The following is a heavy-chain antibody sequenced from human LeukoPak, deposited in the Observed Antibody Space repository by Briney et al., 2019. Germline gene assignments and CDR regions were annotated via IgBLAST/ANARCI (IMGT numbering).Heavy chain of an antibody. Sequence: SVKVSCKASGGTLSSYAISWVRQAPGQGLEWMGGIIPIFGTANYAQKFQGRVTITADESTSTAYMELRSLRSEDTAVYYCARPLYDSSDYLVVDAFHIWGQGTMVTVSS. V-gene: IGHV1-69*13. CDR2: IIPIFGTA. CDR1: GGTLSSYA. J-gene: IGHJ3*02. D-gene: IGHD3-22*01. CDR3: ARPLYDSSDYLVVDAFHI.